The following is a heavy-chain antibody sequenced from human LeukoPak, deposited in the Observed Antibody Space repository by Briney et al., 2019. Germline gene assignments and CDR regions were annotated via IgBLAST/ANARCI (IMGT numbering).Heavy chain of an antibody. CDR3: VTLVATITLGWFDP. CDR1: GGSFSGYY. CDR2: INHSGST. D-gene: IGHD5-12*01. Sequence: SETLSLTCAVYGGSFSGYYWSWIRQPPGKGLEWIGEINHSGSTNYNPSLKSRVTISVDTSKNQFSLKLSSVTAADTAVYYCVTLVATITLGWFDPWGQGTLVTVSS. J-gene: IGHJ5*02. V-gene: IGHV4-34*01.